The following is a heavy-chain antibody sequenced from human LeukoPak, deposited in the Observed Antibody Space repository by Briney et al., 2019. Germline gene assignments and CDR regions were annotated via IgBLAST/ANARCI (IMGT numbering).Heavy chain of an antibody. D-gene: IGHD6-19*01. CDR1: GFIFSTYR. J-gene: IGHJ2*01. CDR2: VSHDGSNT. Sequence: PGGSLRLSCAASGFIFSTYRMSWVRQAPGKGLEWVAVVSHDGSNTYYADPPKDRFTISRDNSRNTLYLQVSNLRPEDTAVYYCAKGRSAIRGSGWPANWYFDLWGRGTLVTVSS. CDR3: AKGRSAIRGSGWPANWYFDL. V-gene: IGHV3-30*18.